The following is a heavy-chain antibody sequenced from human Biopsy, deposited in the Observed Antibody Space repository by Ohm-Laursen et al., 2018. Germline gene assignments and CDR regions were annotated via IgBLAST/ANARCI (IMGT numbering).Heavy chain of an antibody. J-gene: IGHJ2*01. Sequence: ASVKVSCKASGYTFSDYILNWVRQAPGQGLEWMGWINTRRGDTNYAQKFQGRVTMTRDTSTATVFMELTSLRSDDTAMYYCARVEDSTRHWYFDLWGRGTQVTVSS. D-gene: IGHD2-2*01. CDR3: ARVEDSTRHWYFDL. V-gene: IGHV1-18*01. CDR1: GYTFSDYI. CDR2: INTRRGDT.